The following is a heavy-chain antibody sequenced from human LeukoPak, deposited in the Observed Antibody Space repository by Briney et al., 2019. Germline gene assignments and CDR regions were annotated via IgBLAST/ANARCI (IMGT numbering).Heavy chain of an antibody. CDR2: IVVGSGNT. Sequence: SVKVSCKASGFTFTSSAMQWVRQARGQRLEWIGWIVVGSGNTNYAQKFQERVTITRDMSTSTAYMELSSLRSEDTAVYYCAAHPRGSSDAFDIWGQGTMVTVSS. CDR1: GFTFTSSA. J-gene: IGHJ3*02. V-gene: IGHV1-58*02. D-gene: IGHD6-6*01. CDR3: AAHPRGSSDAFDI.